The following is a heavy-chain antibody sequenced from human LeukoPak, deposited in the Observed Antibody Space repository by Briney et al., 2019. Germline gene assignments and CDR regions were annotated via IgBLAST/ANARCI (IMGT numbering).Heavy chain of an antibody. CDR3: TRHVNRWSGGSASGFDP. CDR2: IRSKTNDYAT. CDR1: GFTFSGSA. J-gene: IGHJ5*02. V-gene: IGHV3-73*01. D-gene: IGHD2-15*01. Sequence: GGSLRLSCAVSGFTFSGSAIHWVRQASGRGLEWVGRIRSKTNDYATAYAASVKGRFTISRDDSKNTAYLQMNSLKTEDTAVYYCTRHVNRWSGGSASGFDPWGQGTPVTVSS.